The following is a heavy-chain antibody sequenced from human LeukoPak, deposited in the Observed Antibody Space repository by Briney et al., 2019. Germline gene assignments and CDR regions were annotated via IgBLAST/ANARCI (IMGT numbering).Heavy chain of an antibody. Sequence: ASVEVSCKASGYTFTSHFIHWVRQAPGQGLEWMGVINPSGGSTTYAQKFQGRVTMTRDTSTSTVYLELSSLRSDDTAVYYCARIMEWELTFDYWGQGTLVTASS. D-gene: IGHD1-26*01. CDR2: INPSGGST. V-gene: IGHV1-46*01. J-gene: IGHJ4*02. CDR1: GYTFTSHF. CDR3: ARIMEWELTFDY.